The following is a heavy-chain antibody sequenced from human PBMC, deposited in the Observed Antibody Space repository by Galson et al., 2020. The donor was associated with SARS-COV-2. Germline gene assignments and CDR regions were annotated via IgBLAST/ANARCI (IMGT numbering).Heavy chain of an antibody. CDR3: ARQIDALDI. CDR1: GGSISPFY. Sequence: SETLSLTCPVSGGSISPFYWSWVRQPPGKGLEWIGYIYYGGTTSYHPSLRGRVTISLDTSKNHFSLSLSSVTAADTAVYYCARQIDALDIWGQGTMVTVSS. V-gene: IGHV4-59*08. J-gene: IGHJ3*02. CDR2: IYYGGTT.